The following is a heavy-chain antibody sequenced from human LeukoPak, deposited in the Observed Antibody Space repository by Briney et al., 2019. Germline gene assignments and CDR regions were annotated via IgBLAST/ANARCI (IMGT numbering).Heavy chain of an antibody. CDR3: AKEMITFGGVIANDY. Sequence: GGSLRLSCAASGFTFSYYGMHWVRQAPGKGLEWVAVISYDGSNKYYADSVKGRFTISRDNSKNTLYLQMNSLRAEDTAVYYCAKEMITFGGVIANDYWGQGTLVTVSS. CDR1: GFTFSYYG. D-gene: IGHD3-16*02. CDR2: ISYDGSNK. V-gene: IGHV3-30*18. J-gene: IGHJ4*02.